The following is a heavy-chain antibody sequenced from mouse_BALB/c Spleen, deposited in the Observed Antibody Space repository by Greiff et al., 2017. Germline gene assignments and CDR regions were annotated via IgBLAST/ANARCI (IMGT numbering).Heavy chain of an antibody. V-gene: IGHV5-4*02. CDR2: ISDGGSYT. J-gene: IGHJ1*01. Sequence: DVKLQESGGGLVKPGGSLKLSCAASGFTFSDYYMYWVRQTPEKRLEWVATISDGGSYTYYPDSVKGRFTISRDNAKNNLYLQMSSLKSEDTAMYYCARGYGNYGDWYFDVWGAGTTVTVSS. CDR3: ARGYGNYGDWYFDV. D-gene: IGHD2-1*01. CDR1: GFTFSDYY.